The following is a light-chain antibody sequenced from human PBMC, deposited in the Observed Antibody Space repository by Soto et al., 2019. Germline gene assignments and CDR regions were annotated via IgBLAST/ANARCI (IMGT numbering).Light chain of an antibody. CDR1: QSINSF. CDR3: QQCDTTPQT. J-gene: IGKJ4*01. V-gene: IGKV1-39*01. CDR2: TAS. Sequence: DIQMTQSTSSLSASVGDRVTITCRASQSINSFLNWYQQKPGKAPKLLIYTASSLQSGVPSRFSGSGSGTDFTLTISSLQPEDFATYYCQQCDTTPQTFGGGTRVEIK.